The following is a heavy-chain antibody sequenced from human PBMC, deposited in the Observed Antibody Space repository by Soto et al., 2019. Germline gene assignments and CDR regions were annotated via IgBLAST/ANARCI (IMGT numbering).Heavy chain of an antibody. CDR3: ARDHTAALPWFDP. CDR2: ISSSSSYI. D-gene: IGHD6-6*01. J-gene: IGHJ5*02. V-gene: IGHV3-21*01. Sequence: KTGGSLRLSCAASGFTFSSYSMNWVRQAPGKGLEWVSSISSSSSYIYYADSVKGRFTISRDNAKNSLYLQMNSLRAEDTAVYYCARDHTAALPWFDPWGQGTLVTVSS. CDR1: GFTFSSYS.